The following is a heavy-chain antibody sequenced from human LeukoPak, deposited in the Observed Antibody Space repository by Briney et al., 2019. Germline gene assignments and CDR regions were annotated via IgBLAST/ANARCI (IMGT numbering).Heavy chain of an antibody. CDR3: ARDGNSWDLDY. CDR2: ISKTGTSI. Sequence: GGSLRLSCAASGLNFSVYYMTWIRQAPGNGLEWLSHISKTGTSIYYADSVRGRFTISRDNAKKSLHLHMNSLRAEDTAVYYCARDGNSWDLDYWGQGTLVTVSS. CDR1: GLNFSVYY. D-gene: IGHD6-13*01. J-gene: IGHJ4*02. V-gene: IGHV3-11*01.